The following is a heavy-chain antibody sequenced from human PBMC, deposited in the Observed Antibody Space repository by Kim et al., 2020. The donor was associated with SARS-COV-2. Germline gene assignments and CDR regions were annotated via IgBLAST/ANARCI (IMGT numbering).Heavy chain of an antibody. Sequence: GGSLRLSCAASGFTFSSCAIHWVRQAPGKGLEWVAVISYDGSNKNYADSVKGRFTISRDNSKNTLYLQMNSLRAEDTAVYYCTNVPGTTLAFWDAFDIWGQGTMVTVSS. CDR1: GFTFSSCA. CDR3: TNVPGTTLAFWDAFDI. J-gene: IGHJ3*02. D-gene: IGHD1-1*01. V-gene: IGHV3-30-3*01. CDR2: ISYDGSNK.